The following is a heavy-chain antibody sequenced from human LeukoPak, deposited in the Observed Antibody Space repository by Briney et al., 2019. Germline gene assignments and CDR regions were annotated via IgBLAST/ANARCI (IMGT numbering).Heavy chain of an antibody. CDR2: IGGSGGNT. J-gene: IGHJ5*02. CDR1: GFTVSSYA. Sequence: TGGSLRLSCAASGFTVSSYAMSWVGQAPGKGLEWVSVIGGSGGNTYYADSVKGRFTISRDNSKNTLYLQMNSLRDEDTAIYYGATAPSRVQGENWFDPWGQGTLVTVSS. V-gene: IGHV3-23*01. D-gene: IGHD3-10*01. CDR3: ATAPSRVQGENWFDP.